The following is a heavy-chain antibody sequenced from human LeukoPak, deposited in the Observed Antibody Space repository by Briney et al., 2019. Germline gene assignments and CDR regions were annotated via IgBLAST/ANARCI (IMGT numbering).Heavy chain of an antibody. CDR3: AKEVSWRVAGTMGLDY. V-gene: IGHV3-23*01. CDR1: GFTFSSYA. CDR2: ITTRSGST. D-gene: IGHD6-19*01. Sequence: GGSLRLSCAASGFTFSSYAMSWVRQAPGKGLECVSTITTRSGSTYYADSVKGRFTISRDNSKNTLYLQMNSLRAEDTAVYYCAKEVSWRVAGTMGLDYWGQGTLVTVSS. J-gene: IGHJ4*02.